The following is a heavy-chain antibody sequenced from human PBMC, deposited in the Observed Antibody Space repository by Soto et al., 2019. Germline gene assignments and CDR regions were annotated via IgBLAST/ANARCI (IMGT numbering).Heavy chain of an antibody. Sequence: QVQLVQSGAEVKKPGSSVKVSCKASGGTFSSYAISWVRQAPGQGLEWMGGIIPIFGTANYAQKFQSRVTITAEESTSTAYMELSSLRYEDTAVYYCARSYGDYYYYSGMDVWGQGTTVTVSS. D-gene: IGHD4-17*01. CDR3: ARSYGDYYYYSGMDV. CDR1: GGTFSSYA. J-gene: IGHJ6*02. CDR2: IIPIFGTA. V-gene: IGHV1-69*12.